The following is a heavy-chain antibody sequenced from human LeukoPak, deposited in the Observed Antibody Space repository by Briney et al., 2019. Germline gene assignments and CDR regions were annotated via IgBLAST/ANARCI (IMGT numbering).Heavy chain of an antibody. CDR2: ISYDGSNK. Sequence: PGGSLRLSCAASGFTFSSYAMHWVRQAPGKGLEWVAVISYDGSNKYYADSVKGRFTTSRDNAKNSLYLQMNSLRAEDTAVYYCARGRPRWLSDYWGQXTXVXXXS. CDR1: GFTFSSYA. CDR3: ARGRPRWLSDY. J-gene: IGHJ4*02. D-gene: IGHD5-24*01. V-gene: IGHV3-30-3*01.